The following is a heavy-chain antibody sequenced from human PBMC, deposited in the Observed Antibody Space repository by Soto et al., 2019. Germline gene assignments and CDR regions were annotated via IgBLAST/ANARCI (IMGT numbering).Heavy chain of an antibody. D-gene: IGHD4-17*01. CDR2: TRNKANSHTT. J-gene: IGHJ4*02. V-gene: IGHV3-72*01. CDR3: ARATTVTDY. CDR1: GFIFSDHY. Sequence: GGSLRLSCAASGFIFSDHYMDWVRQAPGKGLEWVGRTRNKANSHTTEYAASVKGRFTISRDDSKNSLYLQMNSLKIEDTAVYYCARATTVTDYWGQGTLVTVS.